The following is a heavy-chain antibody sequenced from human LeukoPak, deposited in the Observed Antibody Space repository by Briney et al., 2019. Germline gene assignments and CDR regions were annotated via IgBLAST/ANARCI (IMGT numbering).Heavy chain of an antibody. D-gene: IGHD3-22*01. Sequence: GGSLRLSCAASGFTFSDYYMSWIRQAPGKGLEWVAGISGSGGGTNYADSVQGRFTISRDNPKNTLYLQMNGLRAEDTAVYFCAKRGVVIRVILVGFHKEAYYFDSWGQGALVTVSS. J-gene: IGHJ4*02. CDR2: ISGSGGGT. V-gene: IGHV3-23*01. CDR1: GFTFSDYY. CDR3: AKRGVVIRVILVGFHKEAYYFDS.